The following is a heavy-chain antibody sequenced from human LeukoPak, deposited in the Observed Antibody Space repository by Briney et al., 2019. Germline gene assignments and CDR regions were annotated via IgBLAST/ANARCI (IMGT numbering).Heavy chain of an antibody. Sequence: PGGSLRLSCTVSGFTVSSNSMSWVRQAPGKGLEWVSFIYSDNTHYSDSVKGRFTISRDNSKNTLYLQMNSLRAEDTAVYYCARDSRVGATSYYYYMDVWGKGTTVTISS. D-gene: IGHD1-26*01. J-gene: IGHJ6*03. CDR1: GFTVSSNS. CDR2: IYSDNT. CDR3: ARDSRVGATSYYYYMDV. V-gene: IGHV3-53*01.